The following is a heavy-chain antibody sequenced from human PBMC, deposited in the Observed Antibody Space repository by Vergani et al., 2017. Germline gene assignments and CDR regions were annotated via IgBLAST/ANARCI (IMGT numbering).Heavy chain of an antibody. CDR2: FDPEDGET. J-gene: IGHJ6*02. Sequence: QVQLVQSGAEVKKPGASVKVSCKVSGYTLTELSMHWVRQAPGKGLEWMGGFDPEDGETIYAQKFQGRVTTTEDTSTDTAYMELSSLRSEDTAVYYCATDNRGLYAQNFFTQPHYYYGMDVWSQGTTVTVSS. CDR1: GYTLTELS. CDR3: ATDNRGLYAQNFFTQPHYYYGMDV. D-gene: IGHD1-14*01. V-gene: IGHV1-24*01.